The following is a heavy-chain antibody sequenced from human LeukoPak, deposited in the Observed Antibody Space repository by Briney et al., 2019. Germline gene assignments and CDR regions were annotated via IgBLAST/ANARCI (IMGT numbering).Heavy chain of an antibody. CDR3: AKYYFDSSAYWFDP. J-gene: IGHJ5*02. V-gene: IGHV4-39*01. CDR2: IYYSGST. CDR1: GGSISSSSYY. Sequence: SETLSLTCTVSGGSISSSSYYWGWIRQPPGKGLEWIGSIYYSGSTYYNPSLKSRVTISVDTSKNQFSLKLSSVTAADTAVYYCAKYYFDSSAYWFDPWGQGTLVTVSS. D-gene: IGHD3-22*01.